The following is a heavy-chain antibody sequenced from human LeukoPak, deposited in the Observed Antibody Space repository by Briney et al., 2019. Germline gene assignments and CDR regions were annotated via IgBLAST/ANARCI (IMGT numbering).Heavy chain of an antibody. J-gene: IGHJ4*02. Sequence: PSQTLSLTCTVSGGSISSGGYYWSWIRQHPGKGLEWIGYSHHSGSSYYNPSLKSRLTISLDTSKNQFSLKLSSVTAADTAVYYCVQTSGQGVNWGQGTLVTVSS. CDR3: VQTSGQGVN. CDR2: SHHSGSS. V-gene: IGHV4-31*03. D-gene: IGHD2-21*01. CDR1: GGSISSGGYY.